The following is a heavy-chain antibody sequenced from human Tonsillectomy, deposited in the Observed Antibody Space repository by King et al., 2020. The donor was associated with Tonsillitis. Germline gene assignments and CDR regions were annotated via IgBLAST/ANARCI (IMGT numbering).Heavy chain of an antibody. CDR2: LIPLFGIA. CDR3: ARDYYDSSGYWFDY. D-gene: IGHD3-22*01. Sequence: QLVQSGAEVKKPGSSVKVSCKASGGTFSSYAISWVRQAPGQGLEWMGGLIPLFGIANYAQKFQGRITIIADESTRTAYMELSSLRSEDTAVYYCARDYYDSSGYWFDYWGQGILVTVSS. J-gene: IGHJ4*02. V-gene: IGHV1-69*12. CDR1: GGTFSSYA.